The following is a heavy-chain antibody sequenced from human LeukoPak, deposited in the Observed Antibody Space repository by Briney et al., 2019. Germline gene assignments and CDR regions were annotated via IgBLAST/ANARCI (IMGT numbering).Heavy chain of an antibody. CDR1: GYTFTDYY. CDR3: ATMGATSFDH. J-gene: IGHJ4*02. CDR2: INPNSGGT. D-gene: IGHD1-26*01. V-gene: IGHV1-2*02. Sequence: ASVKVSCKASGYTFTDYYMHWVRQAPGQGLEWLGWINPNSGGTSYAQKFQGRVTMTRDTSISTAYMEVSRLRSDDTAVYYCATMGATSFDHWGQGTLVTVPS.